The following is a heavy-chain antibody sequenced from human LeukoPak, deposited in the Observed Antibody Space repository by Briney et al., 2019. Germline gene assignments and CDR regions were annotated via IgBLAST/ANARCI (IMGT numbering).Heavy chain of an antibody. V-gene: IGHV1-2*02. CDR1: GYTFTGYY. J-gene: IGHJ4*02. CDR3: ARRPRYCSSTSCSFDY. D-gene: IGHD2-2*01. Sequence: ASVKVSCKASGYTFTGYYMHWVRQAPGQGLEGMGWINPNSGGTNYAQKFQGRVTMTRDTSISTAYMELSRLRSDDTAVYYCARRPRYCSSTSCSFDYWGQGTLVTVSS. CDR2: INPNSGGT.